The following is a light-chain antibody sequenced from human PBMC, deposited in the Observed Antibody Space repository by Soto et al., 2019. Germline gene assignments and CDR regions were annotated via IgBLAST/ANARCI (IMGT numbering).Light chain of an antibody. Sequence: EIVLTQSPGTLSLSPGERATLSCRASQSVSRSYLSWYQQKPGQAPRLLIYGASSRATGIPDRFSGSGSGTDFTLPISSLEPEDFAVYYCQQYGSSPPWTFGQGTKVEIK. J-gene: IGKJ1*01. CDR2: GAS. CDR3: QQYGSSPPWT. CDR1: QSVSRSY. V-gene: IGKV3-20*01.